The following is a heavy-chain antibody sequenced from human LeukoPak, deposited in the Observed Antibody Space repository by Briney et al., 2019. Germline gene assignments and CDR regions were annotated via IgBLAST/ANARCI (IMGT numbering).Heavy chain of an antibody. CDR3: AKDLTSGGGRFFST. CDR1: GFTFSNAW. V-gene: IGHV3-23*01. J-gene: IGHJ3*01. CDR2: ISVSGNST. D-gene: IGHD3-10*01. Sequence: PGGSLRLSCAASGFTFSNAWMSWVRQAPGKGLEWVSSISVSGNSTYYADSVKGRFTISRDNSKNTLYLQMTSLRAEDTAVYYCAKDLTSGGGRFFSTWGQGTMVTVSS.